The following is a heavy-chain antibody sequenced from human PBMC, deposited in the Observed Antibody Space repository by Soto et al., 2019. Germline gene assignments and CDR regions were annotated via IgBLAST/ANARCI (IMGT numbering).Heavy chain of an antibody. CDR3: AHRGEIVAPHPTEYFDY. Sequence: ESGPTLVNPTQTLTLTCTFSGFSLTTNGVGVGWIRQPPGKALEWLALIYWDDDKRYSPSLNSRLTITKDTSKTQVVLTMTNMDPVDTATYYCAHRGEIVAPHPTEYFDYWGQGTLVTVSS. D-gene: IGHD2-15*01. V-gene: IGHV2-5*02. J-gene: IGHJ4*02. CDR1: GFSLTTNGVG. CDR2: IYWDDDK.